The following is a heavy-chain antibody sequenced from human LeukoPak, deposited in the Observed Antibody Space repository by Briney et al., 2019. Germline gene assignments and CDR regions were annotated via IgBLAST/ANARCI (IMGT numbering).Heavy chain of an antibody. V-gene: IGHV4-39*01. Sequence: SETLSLTCTVSGGSISSSSYYWGWIRQPPGKGVEWIGSIYYSGSTYYNPSLKSRVTISVDTSKNQFSLKLSSVTAADTAVYYCARHVYDSSGPPHGMDVWGQGTTVTVSS. D-gene: IGHD3-22*01. CDR1: GGSISSSSYY. CDR2: IYYSGST. CDR3: ARHVYDSSGPPHGMDV. J-gene: IGHJ6*02.